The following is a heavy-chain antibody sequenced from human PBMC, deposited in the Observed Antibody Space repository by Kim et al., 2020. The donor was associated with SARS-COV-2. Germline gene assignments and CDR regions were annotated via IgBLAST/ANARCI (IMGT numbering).Heavy chain of an antibody. CDR2: IDGVGGTT. Sequence: GGSLRLSCSVSGFTFSSDGMHWVRQAPGKGLVWVSHIDGVGGTTNYADSVKGRFTISRDNDKNTLYLQMSSLRVDDTAVYYCVRDLSGSWAVQAWGQGSLVTVSS. CDR3: VRDLSGSWAVQA. D-gene: IGHD6-13*01. CDR1: GFTFSSDG. J-gene: IGHJ5*02. V-gene: IGHV3-74*01.